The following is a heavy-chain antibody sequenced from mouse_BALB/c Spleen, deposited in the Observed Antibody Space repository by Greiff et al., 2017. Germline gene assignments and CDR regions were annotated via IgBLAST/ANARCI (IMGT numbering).Heavy chain of an antibody. CDR3: ARMSYGNYVYFDY. CDR1: GFSLTSYG. J-gene: IGHJ2*01. D-gene: IGHD2-1*01. Sequence: VKLMESGPGLVQPSQSLSITCTVSGFSLTSYGVHWVRQSPGKGLEWLGVIWSGGSTDYYAAFISRLSISKDNSKSQVFFKMNSLQANDTAIYYCARMSYGNYVYFDYWGQGTTLTVSS. V-gene: IGHV2-2*02. CDR2: IWSGGST.